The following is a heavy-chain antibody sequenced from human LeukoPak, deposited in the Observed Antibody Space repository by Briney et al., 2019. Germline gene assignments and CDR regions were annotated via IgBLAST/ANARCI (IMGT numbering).Heavy chain of an antibody. CDR1: GFTFSSYS. J-gene: IGHJ4*02. CDR2: ISSSSTTI. Sequence: GGSLRLSCVASGFTFSSYSMNWVRQAPGKGPEWVSYISSSSTTIYYADSVKGRFTISRDNVQNSLYLQMNSLRAEDTAVYYCARDPDRGGGFVYWGQGTLVTASS. CDR3: ARDPDRGGGFVY. D-gene: IGHD2-15*01. V-gene: IGHV3-48*01.